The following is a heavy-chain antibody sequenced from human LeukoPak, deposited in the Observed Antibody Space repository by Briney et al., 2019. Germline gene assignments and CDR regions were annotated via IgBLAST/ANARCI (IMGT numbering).Heavy chain of an antibody. CDR1: GGSISTSSYY. Sequence: SETLSLTRTVSGGSISTSSYYWGWVRQPPGKGLEWIGNIFYSGSTYYSPSLKSRVTISLDTSRNQFSLKLNSMTAADTAVYYCVSSGYNPRFYYYYLDVWGKGTTVTISS. CDR2: IFYSGST. J-gene: IGHJ6*03. V-gene: IGHV4-39*07. CDR3: VSSGYNPRFYYYYLDV. D-gene: IGHD3-22*01.